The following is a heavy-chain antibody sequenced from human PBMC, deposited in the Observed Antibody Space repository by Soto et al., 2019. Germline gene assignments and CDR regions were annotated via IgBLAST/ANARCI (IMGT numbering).Heavy chain of an antibody. CDR3: ASSRGYSYGPYGMDV. Sequence: QVQLVQSGAEVKKPGSSVKVSCKASGGTFSSYAISWVRQAPGQGLEWMGGIIPIFGTANYAQKFQGRVTIXXDXSXXTAYMELSSLRSEDTAVYYCASSRGYSYGPYGMDVWGQGTTVTVSS. CDR1: GGTFSSYA. J-gene: IGHJ6*02. CDR2: IIPIFGTA. V-gene: IGHV1-69*12. D-gene: IGHD5-18*01.